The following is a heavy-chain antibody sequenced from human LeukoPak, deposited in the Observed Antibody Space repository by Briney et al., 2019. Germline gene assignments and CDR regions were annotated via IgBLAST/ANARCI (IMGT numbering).Heavy chain of an antibody. D-gene: IGHD3-9*01. CDR1: GYSISSGYY. CDR3: ARPDYDILTGYSPGAFDI. CDR2: NYHSGST. J-gene: IGHJ3*02. Sequence: PSETLSLTCAVSGYSISSGYYWGWVRQPPGEGLGWIGRNYHSGSTYYNPSLKGRVTISVDTSKNQFSLKLSSVTAADTAVYYCARPDYDILTGYSPGAFDIWAKGQWSPSLQ. V-gene: IGHV4-38-2*01.